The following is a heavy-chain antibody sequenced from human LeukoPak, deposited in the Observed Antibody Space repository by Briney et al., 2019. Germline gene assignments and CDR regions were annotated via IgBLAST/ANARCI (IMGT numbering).Heavy chain of an antibody. CDR1: GFTFSSYA. CDR3: ARDLRELLGGYYYYYMDV. Sequence: GGSLRLSCAASGFTFSSYAMSWVRQAPGKGLEWVSAISGSGGSTYYADSVKGRFTISRDNSKNTLYLQMNSLRAEDTAVYYCARDLRELLGGYYYYYMDVWGKGTTVTVSS. D-gene: IGHD1-26*01. J-gene: IGHJ6*03. CDR2: ISGSGGST. V-gene: IGHV3-23*01.